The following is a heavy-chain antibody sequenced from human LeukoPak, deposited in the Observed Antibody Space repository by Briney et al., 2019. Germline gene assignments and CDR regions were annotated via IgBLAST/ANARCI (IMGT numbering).Heavy chain of an antibody. D-gene: IGHD3-9*01. J-gene: IGHJ6*02. Sequence: SETLSLTCAVYGGSFSGYYWSWIRQPPGKGLEWIGEINHSGSTNYNPSLKSRVTISVDTSKNQFSLKLSSVTAADTAAYYCARGKGYYDILTGYSLYYYYGMDVWGQGTTVTVSS. CDR3: ARGKGYYDILTGYSLYYYYGMDV. V-gene: IGHV4-34*01. CDR1: GGSFSGYY. CDR2: INHSGST.